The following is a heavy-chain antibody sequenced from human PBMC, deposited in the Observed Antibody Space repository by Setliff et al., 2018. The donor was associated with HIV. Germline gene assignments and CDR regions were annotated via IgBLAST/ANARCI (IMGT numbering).Heavy chain of an antibody. J-gene: IGHJ4*02. CDR1: GGSFSDYS. V-gene: IGHV4-34*01. Sequence: SETLSLTCAVSGGSFSDYSWTWIRQPPGKGLEWIGEIIHSGITNYSPSLKSRVTISVDTSKNHFSLRLTSVTAADTAVYYCARGSPMVRVVITPFDYWGQGTLVTVSS. D-gene: IGHD3-10*01. CDR2: IIHSGIT. CDR3: ARGSPMVRVVITPFDY.